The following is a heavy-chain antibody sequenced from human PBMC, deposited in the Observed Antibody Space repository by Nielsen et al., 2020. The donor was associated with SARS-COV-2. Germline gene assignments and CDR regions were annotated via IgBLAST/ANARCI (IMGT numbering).Heavy chain of an antibody. Sequence: GESLKISCAASGFTFSSYAMSWVRQAPGKGLEWVSYISSSSSTIYYADSVKGRFTISRDNAKNSLYLQMNSLRDEDTAVYYCAREGQWIQLWSDAFDIWGQGTMVTVSS. V-gene: IGHV3-48*02. J-gene: IGHJ3*02. D-gene: IGHD5-18*01. CDR1: GFTFSSYA. CDR3: AREGQWIQLWSDAFDI. CDR2: ISSSSSTI.